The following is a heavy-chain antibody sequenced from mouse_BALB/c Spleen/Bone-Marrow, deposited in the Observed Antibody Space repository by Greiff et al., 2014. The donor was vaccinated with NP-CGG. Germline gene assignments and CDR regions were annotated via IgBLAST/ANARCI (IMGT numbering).Heavy chain of an antibody. D-gene: IGHD1-1*01. J-gene: IGHJ4*01. CDR2: ISYSGST. CDR1: GDSITSGY. Sequence: EVQLEESGPSLVKPSQTLSLTCSVTGDSITSGYWNWIRKFPGNKLEYMGYISYSGSTYYNPSLKSQISITRDTSKNQYYLQLNSVTTEDTATYYCARGCGSSYNYAMDYWGQGTSVTVSS. V-gene: IGHV3-8*02. CDR3: ARGCGSSYNYAMDY.